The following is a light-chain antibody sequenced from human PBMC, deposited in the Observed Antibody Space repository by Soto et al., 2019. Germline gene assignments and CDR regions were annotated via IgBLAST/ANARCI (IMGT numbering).Light chain of an antibody. CDR2: SNN. CDR1: SSSIGGNY. Sequence: QAVVTQPPSASGTPGQRVTISCSGTSSSIGGNYVYWYQQLPGTAPKLLINSNNQRPSGVPDRFSGSKSGTSASLTIRGLRSEDEADYYCAAWDDSLSGSYVVFGGGTKLTVL. J-gene: IGLJ2*01. CDR3: AAWDDSLSGSYVV. V-gene: IGLV1-47*02.